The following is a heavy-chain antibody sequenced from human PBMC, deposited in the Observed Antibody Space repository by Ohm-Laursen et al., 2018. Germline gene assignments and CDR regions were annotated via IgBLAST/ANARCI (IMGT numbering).Heavy chain of an antibody. Sequence: SLRLSCAASGFTFSSYGMSWVRQAPGKGLEWVSADSGSGDSTQHADSVKGRFTISRDNSKNTLYLQMNSLRAEDTVIYYCAKGSRTSGWPNWGQGTLVTVSS. V-gene: IGHV3-23*01. CDR2: DSGSGDST. J-gene: IGHJ4*02. CDR3: AKGSRTSGWPN. CDR1: GFTFSSYG. D-gene: IGHD6-19*01.